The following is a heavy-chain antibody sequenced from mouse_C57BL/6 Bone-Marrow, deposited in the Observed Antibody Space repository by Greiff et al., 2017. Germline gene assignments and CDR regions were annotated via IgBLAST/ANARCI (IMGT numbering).Heavy chain of an antibody. Sequence: QVQLQQSGPELVKPGASVKISCKASGYTFTDYYINWVKQRPGQGLEWIGWIFPGSGSTYYNEKFKGKATLTVDKSSSTAYMLLSSLTSEDSSVSFCARDYYGSIFYYYAMDYWGQGTSVTVSS. CDR1: GYTFTDYY. CDR2: IFPGSGST. CDR3: ARDYYGSIFYYYAMDY. V-gene: IGHV1-75*01. J-gene: IGHJ4*01. D-gene: IGHD1-1*01.